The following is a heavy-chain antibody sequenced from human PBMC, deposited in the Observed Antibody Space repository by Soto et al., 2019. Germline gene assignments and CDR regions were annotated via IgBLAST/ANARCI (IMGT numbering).Heavy chain of an antibody. CDR3: VKEVGPCCDWSYYFDY. CDR1: GFTFSDDT. CDR2: VSNNASDT. J-gene: IGHJ4*02. Sequence: GGSLRLSCSASGFTFSDDTGHWVRQARERGLEYVSAVSNNASDTYYADSVRGRFTISRDNSKNPLYLQLSNLTVEDTAVYYCVKEVGPCCDWSYYFDYWGQGTVVTVSS. V-gene: IGHV3-64D*06. D-gene: IGHD3-9*01.